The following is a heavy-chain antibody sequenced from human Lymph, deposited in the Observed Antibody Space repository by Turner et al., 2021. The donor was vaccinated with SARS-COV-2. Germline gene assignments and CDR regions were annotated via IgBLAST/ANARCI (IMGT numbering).Heavy chain of an antibody. CDR3: ARHQGSTSGYDHGMNV. D-gene: IGHD1-1*01. CDR2: FYKIGSI. V-gene: IGHV4-59*08. CDR1: GVSISYQS. Sequence: QVQLQESGPGLVRPSETLSLTCTVSGVSISYQSWSWIRQSPGRGLEWIGYFYKIGSIDYNPTLRSRVTISVDTSKNQLSLNLISMTAADTAVYYCARHQGSTSGYDHGMNVWGQGTAVIVSS. J-gene: IGHJ6*02.